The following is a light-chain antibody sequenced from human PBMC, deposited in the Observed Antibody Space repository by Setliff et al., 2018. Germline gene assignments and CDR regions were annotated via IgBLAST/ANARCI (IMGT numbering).Light chain of an antibody. J-gene: IGLJ1*01. CDR3: GSFRSIATPEV. CDR1: SSDVGSHNY. CDR2: EVS. Sequence: QSVLTQPASVSGSPGQSITISCTGTSSDVGSHNYVSWYQHHPGKAPKLVIYEVSNRPSGVSNRFSGSKSVNTASLTISGLQAEDEADYYCGSFRSIATPEVFGTGTKV. V-gene: IGLV2-14*01.